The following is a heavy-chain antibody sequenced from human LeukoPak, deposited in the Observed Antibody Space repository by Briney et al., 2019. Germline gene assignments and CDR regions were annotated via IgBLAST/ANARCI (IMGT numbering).Heavy chain of an antibody. CDR1: GFTFSSYA. CDR3: AKAHDCGDYVDLRYYYGMDV. CDR2: ISGSGGST. D-gene: IGHD4-17*01. Sequence: GGSLRLSCAASGFTFSSYAMSWVRQAPGKGLEWVSAISGSGGSTYYADSVKGRFTISRDNSKDTLYLQMNSLRAEDTAVYYCAKAHDCGDYVDLRYYYGMDVWGKGTTVTVSS. V-gene: IGHV3-23*01. J-gene: IGHJ6*04.